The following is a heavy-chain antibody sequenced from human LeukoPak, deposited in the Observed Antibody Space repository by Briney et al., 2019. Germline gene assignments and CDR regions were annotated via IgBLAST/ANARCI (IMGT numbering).Heavy chain of an antibody. CDR1: GFTFSSYA. V-gene: IGHV3-23*01. J-gene: IGHJ5*02. Sequence: PSGGSLRLSCAASGFTFSSYAMSWVRQAPGKGLEWVSAISGSGGSTYYADSVKGRFTISRDNSKNTLYLQMNSLRAEDTAVYYCAKVEEGVWGSWQYNWFDPWGQGTLVTVSS. CDR2: ISGSGGST. CDR3: AKVEEGVWGSWQYNWFDP. D-gene: IGHD6-13*01.